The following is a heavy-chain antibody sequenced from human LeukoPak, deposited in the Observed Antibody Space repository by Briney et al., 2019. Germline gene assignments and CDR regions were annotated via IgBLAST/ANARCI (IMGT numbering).Heavy chain of an antibody. V-gene: IGHV3-48*03. CDR2: INSNSNSK. CDR1: GFTFSSYE. J-gene: IGHJ4*02. Sequence: PGGSLRLSCKASGFTFSSYEMKWVRQAPGKGLEWLSYINSNSNSKYYAVSVKGRFTISRDNAENSLNLKMNSLKAEDTAVYYCARRLVGELFGFDYWGQGTLVTVSS. CDR3: ARRLVGELFGFDY. D-gene: IGHD3-10*01.